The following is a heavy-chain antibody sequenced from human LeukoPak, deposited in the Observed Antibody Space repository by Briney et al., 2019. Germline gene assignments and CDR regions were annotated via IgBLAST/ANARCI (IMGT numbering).Heavy chain of an antibody. D-gene: IGHD6-19*01. CDR3: ASGRGWARYLGY. Sequence: GSLRLSCAASGFTFSDYYMSWIRQPPGKGLEWIGEINHSGSTNYNPSLKSRVTISVDTSKNQFSLKLSSVTAADTAVYYCASGRGWARYLGYWGQGTLVTVSS. CDR2: INHSGST. V-gene: IGHV4-34*01. J-gene: IGHJ4*02. CDR1: GFTFSDYY.